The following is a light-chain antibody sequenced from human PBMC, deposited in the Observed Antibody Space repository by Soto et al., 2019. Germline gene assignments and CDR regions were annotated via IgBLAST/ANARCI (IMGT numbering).Light chain of an antibody. CDR2: DVT. V-gene: IGLV2-18*02. CDR3: SSFTTSSTYV. CDR1: SSDVGSNNR. Sequence: QSVLTQPPSVSGSPGQSVAISCSGSSSDVGSNNRVSWYQQSPGTAPKLMIYDVTNRPSGVPDRFSGSKSGNTASLTISGLQAEDEADYYCSSFTTSSTYVFGTGTKVTVL. J-gene: IGLJ1*01.